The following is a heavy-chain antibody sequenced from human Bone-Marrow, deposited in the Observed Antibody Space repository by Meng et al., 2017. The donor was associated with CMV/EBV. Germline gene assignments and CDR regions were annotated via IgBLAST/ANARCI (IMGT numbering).Heavy chain of an antibody. J-gene: IGHJ5*02. V-gene: IGHV4-39*07. CDR1: GGSISSSSYY. CDR2: FYYSGST. CDR3: ARVTRRQGDGGYCSSTNCYRSEGWFDP. D-gene: IGHD2-2*02. Sequence: SETLSLTCTVSGGSISSSSYYWGWIRQPPGKGLEWIGSFYYSGSTYYNPSLKSRVTISVDTSKNQFSLKLSSVTAADTAVYYCARVTRRQGDGGYCSSTNCYRSEGWFDPWGQGTLVTVSS.